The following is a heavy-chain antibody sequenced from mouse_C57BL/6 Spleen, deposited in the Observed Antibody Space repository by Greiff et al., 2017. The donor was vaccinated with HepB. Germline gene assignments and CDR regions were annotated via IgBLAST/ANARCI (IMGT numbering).Heavy chain of an antibody. D-gene: IGHD1-1*01. CDR2: INPNNGGT. CDR1: GYTFTDYY. CDR3: ARIYYGTPFAY. V-gene: IGHV1-26*01. J-gene: IGHJ3*01. Sequence: EVQLQQSGPELVKPGASVKISCKASGYTFTDYYMNWVKQNHGKSLEWIGDINPNNGGTSYNQKFKGKATLTVDKSSSTAYMELRSLTSEDSAVYYCARIYYGTPFAYWGQGTRVTVSA.